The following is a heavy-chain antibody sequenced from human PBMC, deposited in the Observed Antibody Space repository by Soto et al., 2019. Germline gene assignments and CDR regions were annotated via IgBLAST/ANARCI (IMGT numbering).Heavy chain of an antibody. CDR3: GRVIDIGATGRHAFDI. D-gene: IGHD5-12*01. CDR2: IYYSGST. V-gene: IGHV4-31*03. Sequence: QVQLQESGPGLVKPSQTLSLTCTVSGGSISSGGYYWSWIRQHPGKGLEWIGYIYYSGSTYYHPSLKSRVTISVDTSKNQFSLQLSTVTAADTAVYYCGRVIDIGATGRHAFDIWGQGTMVTVSS. J-gene: IGHJ3*02. CDR1: GGSISSGGYY.